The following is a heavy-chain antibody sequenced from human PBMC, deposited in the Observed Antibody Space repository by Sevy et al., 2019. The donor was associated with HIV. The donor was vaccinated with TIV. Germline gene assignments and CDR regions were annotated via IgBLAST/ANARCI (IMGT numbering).Heavy chain of an antibody. J-gene: IGHJ6*02. CDR1: GYSFTSYW. V-gene: IGHV5-51*01. CDR2: IYPGDSDT. Sequence: GESLKISCKGSGYSFTSYWIGWVRQMPGKGLEWMGIIYPGDSDTRYSPSFQGQVTISAAKSIGTAYLRCSSLKASDTAMDYCQRDSLPLGYCSGGSCYWAYYSYGMDVWGQGTTVTVSS. D-gene: IGHD2-15*01. CDR3: QRDSLPLGYCSGGSCYWAYYSYGMDV.